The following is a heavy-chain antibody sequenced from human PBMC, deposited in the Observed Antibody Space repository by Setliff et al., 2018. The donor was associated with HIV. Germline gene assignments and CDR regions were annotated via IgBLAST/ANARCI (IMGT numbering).Heavy chain of an antibody. Sequence: RLSCAASGFSVSDDWMSWVRQTPGKRLEWVGRIKSIISGGTTDYAAPVKDRFTISRDDSKNMVYLQMNSLKTEDTAVYYCTTGGGGANWGQGTLVTSPQ. CDR1: GFSVSDDW. V-gene: IGHV3-15*01. J-gene: IGHJ4*02. CDR3: TTGGGGAN. D-gene: IGHD3-16*01. CDR2: IKSIISGGTT.